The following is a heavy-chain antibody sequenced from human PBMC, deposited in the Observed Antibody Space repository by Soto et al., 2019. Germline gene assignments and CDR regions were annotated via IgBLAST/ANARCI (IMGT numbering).Heavy chain of an antibody. V-gene: IGHV1-69*01. CDR1: RGSFSAAG. CDR3: ALSGYSYGPNMV. D-gene: IGHD5-18*01. J-gene: IGHJ4*02. Sequence: QVQLVPSGAEVKKPGSSVKVSCRAGRGSFSAAGVSWVGQAPGQGLEWVGGIIPIFGTAKDAQKVPDRVTMPEDECTTTVYMELRRMTFDDAALYYCALSGYSYGPNMVWGQGTLVTVST. CDR2: IIPIFGTA.